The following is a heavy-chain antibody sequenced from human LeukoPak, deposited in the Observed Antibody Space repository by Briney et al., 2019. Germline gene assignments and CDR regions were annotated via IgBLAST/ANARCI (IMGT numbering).Heavy chain of an antibody. V-gene: IGHV4-39*01. J-gene: IGHJ4*02. CDR1: GGSNSRKSAY. D-gene: IGHD5-18*01. CDR2: IYYSKNT. CDR3: VSPRGFSYGYFDY. Sequence: PSETVSLTCTFSGGSNSRKSAYGVWIRRPPGRGLEWIGSIYYSKNTYYNPSLKSRVTISADTSKNQFSLTLGSVSATDTAVYYCVSPRGFSYGYFDYWGQGTLVTVSS.